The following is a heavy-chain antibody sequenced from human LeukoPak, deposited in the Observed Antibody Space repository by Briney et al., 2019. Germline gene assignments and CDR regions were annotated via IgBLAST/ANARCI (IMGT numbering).Heavy chain of an antibody. CDR3: AVDKDSLGTGQRLEILFDP. V-gene: IGHV3-30*04. CDR2: ISYDGSNK. D-gene: IGHD1-1*01. J-gene: IGHJ5*02. CDR1: GFTFSSYA. Sequence: GGSLRLSCAASGFTFSSYAMHWVRQAPGKGLEWVAVISYDGSNKYYADSVKGRFTISRDNSKNTLYLQMNSLRAEDTAVYYCAVDKDSLGTGQRLEILFDPWGQGTLVTVSS.